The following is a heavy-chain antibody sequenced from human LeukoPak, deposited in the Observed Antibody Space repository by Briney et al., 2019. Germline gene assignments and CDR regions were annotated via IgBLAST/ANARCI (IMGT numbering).Heavy chain of an antibody. CDR2: IYYSGST. Sequence: SETLSLTCTVSGGSSSSGDYYWSWIRQPPGKGLEWIGYIYYSGSTYYNPSLKSRVTISVDTSKNQFSLKLSSVTAADTAVYYCARSKGYSYAYDYWGQGTLVTVSS. D-gene: IGHD5-18*01. J-gene: IGHJ4*02. V-gene: IGHV4-30-4*01. CDR1: GGSSSSGDYY. CDR3: ARSKGYSYAYDY.